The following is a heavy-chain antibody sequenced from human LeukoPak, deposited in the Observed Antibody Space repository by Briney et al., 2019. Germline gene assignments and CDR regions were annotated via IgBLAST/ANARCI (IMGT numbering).Heavy chain of an antibody. CDR3: ARRTPRPQLDEYAAYYFGL. J-gene: IGHJ4*02. V-gene: IGHV4-4*09. CDR2: IYSSGMT. CDR1: GGSITTDC. D-gene: IGHD2-8*01. Sequence: SETLSLTCTVSGGSITTDCWIWIRQPPGKGLEWIAYIYSSGMTKYNPSLKSRGTISVDPSKHQLSLKLTSLPAAHTAVYYCARRTPRPQLDEYAAYYFGLWGQGTLLTVSS.